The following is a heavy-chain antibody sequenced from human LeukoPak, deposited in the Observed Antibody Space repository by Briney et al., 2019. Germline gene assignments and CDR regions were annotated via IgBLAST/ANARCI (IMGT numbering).Heavy chain of an antibody. CDR3: ARSIRKPPNWFDP. D-gene: IGHD2-21*01. CDR2: IYSGGST. J-gene: IGHJ5*02. Sequence: PGGSLRLSCAASGFTVSSNYMSWVRQAPGKGLEWVSVIYSGGSTYYADSVKGRFTISRDNSKNTLYLQMNSLRAEDTAVYYCARSIRKPPNWFDPWGQGTLVTVSS. CDR1: GFTVSSNY. V-gene: IGHV3-66*02.